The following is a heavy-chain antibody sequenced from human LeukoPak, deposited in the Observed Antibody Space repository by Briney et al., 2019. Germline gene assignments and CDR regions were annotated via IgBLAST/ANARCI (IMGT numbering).Heavy chain of an antibody. CDR2: IYYSGST. Sequence: SETLSLTYTVSGGSISSYYWSWIRQPPGNGLEWIGYIYYSGSTNYNPSLKSRVTISVDTSKNQFSLKLSSVTAADTAVYYCARDFMMTTVTTLDHYMDVWGKGTTVTVSS. CDR1: GGSISSYY. J-gene: IGHJ6*03. V-gene: IGHV4-59*01. CDR3: ARDFMMTTVTTLDHYMDV. D-gene: IGHD4-17*01.